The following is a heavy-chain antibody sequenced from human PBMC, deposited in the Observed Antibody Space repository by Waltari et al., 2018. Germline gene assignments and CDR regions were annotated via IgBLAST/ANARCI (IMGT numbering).Heavy chain of an antibody. CDR3: ARVLGPYPYYFDY. V-gene: IGHV4-38-2*01. J-gene: IGHJ4*02. Sequence: QVQLQESGPGLVKPSETLSLTCVVSGYFISRGYWWGWIRQPPGKGLEWIASIYHSGSTYYNPSLKSRVTISEDTSKNQFSLKLNSVTAADTAVYYCARVLGPYPYYFDYWGQGTLVTVSS. CDR1: GYFISRGYW. CDR2: IYHSGST.